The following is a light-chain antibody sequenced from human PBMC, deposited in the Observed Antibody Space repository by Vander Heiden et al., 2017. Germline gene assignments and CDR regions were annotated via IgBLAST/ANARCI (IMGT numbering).Light chain of an antibody. Sequence: DIVMTQSPDSMAGSLGERATVNCKSSQSVLYRSNNKNYLAWYQQKPGQPPKLLIYWASTRESGVPDRFSGSGSETDFTLTISSLQAEDVAVYYCQQYYTTPYTFGQGTKLEIK. CDR3: QQYYTTPYT. V-gene: IGKV4-1*01. J-gene: IGKJ2*01. CDR1: QSVLYRSNNKNY. CDR2: WAS.